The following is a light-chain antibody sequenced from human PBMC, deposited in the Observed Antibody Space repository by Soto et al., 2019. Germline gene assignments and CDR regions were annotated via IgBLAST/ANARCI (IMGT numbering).Light chain of an antibody. CDR2: DAS. Sequence: DVQMTQSPSTLSASVGDRVTITCRASQSISIWLAWYQQKPGKAPKLRIYDASSLESGVPSRFSGSGSGTEFTLTISSLQPDDFATFYCQHYNNYPYTFGQGPKLESK. CDR3: QHYNNYPYT. J-gene: IGKJ2*01. V-gene: IGKV1-5*01. CDR1: QSISIW.